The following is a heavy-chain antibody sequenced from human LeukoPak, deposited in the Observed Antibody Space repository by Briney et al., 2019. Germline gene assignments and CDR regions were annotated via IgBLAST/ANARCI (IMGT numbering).Heavy chain of an antibody. V-gene: IGHV3-23*01. CDR2: ISGSGGST. Sequence: PGGSLRLSCAASGFTFSSYAMSWVRQAPGKGLEWVSAISGSGGSTYYADSVKGRFTISRDNSKNTLYLQMNSLGAEDTAVYYCAKASSPMTTVTWGDYWGQGTLVTVSS. CDR1: GFTFSSYA. J-gene: IGHJ4*02. CDR3: AKASSPMTTVTWGDY. D-gene: IGHD4-17*01.